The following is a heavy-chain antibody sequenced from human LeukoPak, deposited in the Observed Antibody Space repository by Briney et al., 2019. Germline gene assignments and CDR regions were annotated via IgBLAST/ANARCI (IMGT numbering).Heavy chain of an antibody. J-gene: IGHJ5*02. CDR1: GVYFSSSGCY. V-gene: IGHV4-39*07. D-gene: IGHD2-2*01. CDR3: ARLPAAMPGRNWFDP. CDR2: IFYTGNT. Sequence: SETLSLTCSVSGVYFSSSGCYWGWIRQPPGKGLEWIGSIFYTGNTYYNPSLKSRVTISVDTSKNQFSLKLSSVTAADTAVYYCARLPAAMPGRNWFDPWGQGTLVTVSS.